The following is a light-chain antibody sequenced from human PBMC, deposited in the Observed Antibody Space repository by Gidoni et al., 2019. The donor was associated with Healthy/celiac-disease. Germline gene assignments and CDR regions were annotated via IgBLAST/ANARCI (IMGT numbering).Light chain of an antibody. Sequence: EIVLTPSPATLSLSPGERATLPCRASQSVSSYLAWYQQKPGQAPRLLIYDASNRATGIPARFSGSGSGTDFTLTISSLEPEDFAVYYCQQRSNWPLTTFGQGTRLEIK. CDR3: QQRSNWPLTT. CDR2: DAS. V-gene: IGKV3-11*01. CDR1: QSVSSY. J-gene: IGKJ5*01.